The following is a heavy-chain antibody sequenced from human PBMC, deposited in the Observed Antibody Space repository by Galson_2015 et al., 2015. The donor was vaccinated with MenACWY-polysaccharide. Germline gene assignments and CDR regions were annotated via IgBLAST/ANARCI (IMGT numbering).Heavy chain of an antibody. CDR2: ISWNSGGI. D-gene: IGHD2-15*01. V-gene: IGHV3-9*01. CDR1: GFKFDDYA. J-gene: IGHJ6*02. Sequence: SPRLSCAVSGFKFDDYAMHWVRQVPGKGVEWVSGISWNSGGIDYADSVKGRFTISRDNAKNSLWLQMSSLRAEDTALYYCVKDAGSSRPYGMDAWGQGTTVTVSS. CDR3: VKDAGSSRPYGMDA.